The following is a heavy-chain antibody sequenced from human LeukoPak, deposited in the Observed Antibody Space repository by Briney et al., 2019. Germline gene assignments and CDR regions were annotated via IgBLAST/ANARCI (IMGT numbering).Heavy chain of an antibody. CDR2: INAGNGNT. D-gene: IGHD3-9*01. V-gene: IGHV1-3*01. CDR1: GYTFTSYA. J-gene: IGHJ3*02. Sequence: GASVKVSCKASGYTFTSYAMHWVRQAPGQRLEWMGWINAGNGNTKYSQKLQGRVTITRDTSASTAYMELSSLRSEDTAVYYCARGRYFDWLLPYDAFDIWGQGTMVTVSS. CDR3: ARGRYFDWLLPYDAFDI.